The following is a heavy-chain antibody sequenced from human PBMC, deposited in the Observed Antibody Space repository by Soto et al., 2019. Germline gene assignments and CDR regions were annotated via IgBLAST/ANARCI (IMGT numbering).Heavy chain of an antibody. D-gene: IGHD3-10*01. J-gene: IGHJ6*02. Sequence: QVPLVESGGGVVQPGRSLTLSCAASGFTFSSYTMHWVRQAPGKGLEWVAVISYDGNNKYYADSVKGRFTVSRDNSKNTVNLQMNSLRAEDTAVHYCARDYRMVRGAIITSGMDVWGQGTTVTVSS. CDR2: ISYDGNNK. CDR1: GFTFSSYT. V-gene: IGHV3-30-3*01. CDR3: ARDYRMVRGAIITSGMDV.